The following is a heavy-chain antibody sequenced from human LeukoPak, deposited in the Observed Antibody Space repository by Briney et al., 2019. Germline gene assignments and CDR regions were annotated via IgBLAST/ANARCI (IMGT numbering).Heavy chain of an antibody. Sequence: QPGGSLRLSCAASGFTFSSYVMSWVRQAPGKGLEWVAVISYDGSNKYYADSVKGRFTISRDNSKNTLYLQMNSLRAEDTAVYYCAMGWGAATKRLIRAFDIWGQGTMVTVSS. CDR3: AMGWGAATKRLIRAFDI. CDR2: ISYDGSNK. D-gene: IGHD6-13*01. J-gene: IGHJ3*02. V-gene: IGHV3-30*03. CDR1: GFTFSSYV.